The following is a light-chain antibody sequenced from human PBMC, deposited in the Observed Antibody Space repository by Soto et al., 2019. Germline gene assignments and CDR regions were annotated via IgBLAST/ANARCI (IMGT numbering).Light chain of an antibody. Sequence: DIQMTQSPSTLSASVGDRVTITCRASQSVRSWLAWYQQKPGRAPKFLIYDASSLESGVPSRFSGSGSGTEFPLTISTMQPDDFTTYYCRQSDNYPLTFGGGTKVEI. CDR3: RQSDNYPLT. CDR2: DAS. J-gene: IGKJ4*01. CDR1: QSVRSW. V-gene: IGKV1-5*01.